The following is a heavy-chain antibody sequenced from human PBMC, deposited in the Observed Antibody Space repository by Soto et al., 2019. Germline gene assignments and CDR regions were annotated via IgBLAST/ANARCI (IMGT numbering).Heavy chain of an antibody. CDR3: ARGGRGLRKYFDY. CDR2: ISWNSGSI. Sequence: EVQLVESGGGLVQPGRSLRLSCAASGFTFDDYAMHWVRQAPGKGLEWVSGISWNSGSIGYADSVKGRFTISRDNAKNTLYLQMDSLRPEDTAVFYCARGGRGLRKYFDYWGRGTLVTVSS. CDR1: GFTFDDYA. J-gene: IGHJ4*01. D-gene: IGHD3-16*01. V-gene: IGHV3-9*01.